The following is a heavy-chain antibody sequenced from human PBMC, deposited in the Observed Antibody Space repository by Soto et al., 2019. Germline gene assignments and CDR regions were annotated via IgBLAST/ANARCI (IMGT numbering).Heavy chain of an antibody. D-gene: IGHD1-26*01. J-gene: IGHJ4*02. CDR2: ISGSGDST. CDR3: AKEELGPEPHHLDD. V-gene: IGHV3-23*01. Sequence: EVQLLESGGGLVQPGGSLRLSCAASGFTFSSYAMSWVRQAPGKGLEWVSGISGSGDSTDYADSVKGRFTISRDKSKNALYLQRSSLLAEDTAVYYCAKEELGPEPHHLDDWGKGTLVTVSS. CDR1: GFTFSSYA.